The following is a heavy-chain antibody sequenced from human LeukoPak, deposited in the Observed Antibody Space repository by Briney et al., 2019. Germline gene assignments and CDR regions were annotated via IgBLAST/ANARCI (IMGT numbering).Heavy chain of an antibody. CDR1: GYTFTDYG. V-gene: IGHV1-18*01. CDR2: ISAYNGNT. D-gene: IGHD6-25*01. J-gene: IGHJ4*02. Sequence: ASVKVSCKASGYTFTDYGISWVRRAPGQGLEWMGWISAYNGNTNHAQEFQGRVTMTTDTSTSTAYMELRSLRSDDTAVYFCARQFSGTSPGDYWGQGTLVTVSS. CDR3: ARQFSGTSPGDY.